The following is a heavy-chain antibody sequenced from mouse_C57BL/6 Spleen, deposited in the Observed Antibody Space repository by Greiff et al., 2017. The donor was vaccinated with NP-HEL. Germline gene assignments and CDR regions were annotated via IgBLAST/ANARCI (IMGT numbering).Heavy chain of an antibody. Sequence: QVQLQQSGPGLVQPSQSLSITCTVSGFSLTSYGVHWVRQSPGKGLEWLGVIWRGGSTDYNAAFMSRLSTTKDNSKSQVFFKMNSLQADDTAIYYCAKKDDYDEGYYYAMDYWGQGTSVTVSS. D-gene: IGHD2-4*01. CDR3: AKKDDYDEGYYYAMDY. V-gene: IGHV2-5*01. CDR2: IWRGGST. CDR1: GFSLTSYG. J-gene: IGHJ4*01.